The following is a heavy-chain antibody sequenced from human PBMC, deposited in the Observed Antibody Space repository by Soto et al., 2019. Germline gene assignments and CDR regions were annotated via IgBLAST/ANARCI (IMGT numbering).Heavy chain of an antibody. V-gene: IGHV1-18*01. D-gene: IGHD3-10*01. CDR1: GYTFRNYG. CDR3: ARDYGSSNWFYWYFYL. Sequence: QVQLVQSGDELKKPGASVTVSCKASGYTFRNYGINWLRLASGQGPEWMGWISASNGDTKYAQKLQDRITMTTDTSTSTVYMELRSLRSDDTAMYYCARDYGSSNWFYWYFYLWGRGTLVTVSS. J-gene: IGHJ2*01. CDR2: ISASNGDT.